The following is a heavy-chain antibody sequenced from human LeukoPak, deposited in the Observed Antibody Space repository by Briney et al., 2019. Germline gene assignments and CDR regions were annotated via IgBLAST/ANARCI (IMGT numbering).Heavy chain of an antibody. CDR2: IKSKTDGGTT. CDR3: TTHDYGDYVPYWYFDL. Sequence: PGGSLRLSCAASGFTFSNTWMSWVRQAPGKGLEWVGRIKSKTDGGTTDYAAPVKGRFTISRDDSKNTLYLQMTSLKTEDTAVYYCTTHDYGDYVPYWYFDLWGRGTLVTVSS. V-gene: IGHV3-15*01. D-gene: IGHD4-17*01. J-gene: IGHJ2*01. CDR1: GFTFSNTW.